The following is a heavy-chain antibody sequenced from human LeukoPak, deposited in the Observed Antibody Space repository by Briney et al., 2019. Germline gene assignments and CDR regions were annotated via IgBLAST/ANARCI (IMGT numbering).Heavy chain of an antibody. CDR2: IHTSGSV. V-gene: IGHV4-61*02. CDR1: GRSLGSGSYY. J-gene: IGHJ1*01. CDR3: ARGGTIFAVVTEYFQH. Sequence: PSHTLSLTCTVSGRSLGSGSYYWTWIRQPAGKGVERIGRIHTSGSVNYNPSLKSRVTISVDTSTSQFSLKLSSVTAADTAVYYCARGGTIFAVVTEYFQHWGQGTLVTVSS. D-gene: IGHD3-3*01.